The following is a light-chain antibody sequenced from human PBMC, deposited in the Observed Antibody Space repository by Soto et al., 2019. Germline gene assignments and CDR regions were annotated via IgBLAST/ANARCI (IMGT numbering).Light chain of an antibody. Sequence: DIQMTQSPSTLSASVVDIVTITSRANQSISTYLACYQQKPGKAPNLLIYKASNLESGVPSRFSGSGSGTEFTLTISSLQPDDFATYYCQHYNAFSRKFGQGTKVDIK. V-gene: IGKV1-5*03. CDR2: KAS. J-gene: IGKJ1*01. CDR1: QSISTY. CDR3: QHYNAFSRK.